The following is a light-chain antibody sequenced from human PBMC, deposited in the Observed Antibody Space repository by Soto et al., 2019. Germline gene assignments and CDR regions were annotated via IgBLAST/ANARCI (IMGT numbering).Light chain of an antibody. J-gene: IGLJ2*01. Sequence: QSALTQPASVSGSPGQSITISCTGTSSDVGGYNYVSWYQQHPGKAPKLMISDVSNRPSGVSNRFSASKSGNTASLTISGLQAEDEADYYCCSYTSSSTPEVFGGGTKLTVL. CDR3: CSYTSSSTPEV. CDR1: SSDVGGYNY. V-gene: IGLV2-14*03. CDR2: DVS.